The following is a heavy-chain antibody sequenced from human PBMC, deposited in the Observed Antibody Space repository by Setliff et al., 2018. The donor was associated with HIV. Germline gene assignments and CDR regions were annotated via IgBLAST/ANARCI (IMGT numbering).Heavy chain of an antibody. J-gene: IGHJ4*02. CDR1: GYTFTAYY. CDR2: ISAYNGHT. V-gene: IGHV1-18*04. Sequence: GASVKVSCKASGYTFTAYYIHWVRQAPGQGLEWIGWISAYNGHTNYAQKFQGRVGVSLTTDTSTTTAYLEVRSLRSDDTALYYCASGDTATKDIYYFNNWGRGTLVTVSS. CDR3: ASGDTATKDIYYFNN. D-gene: IGHD2-21*01.